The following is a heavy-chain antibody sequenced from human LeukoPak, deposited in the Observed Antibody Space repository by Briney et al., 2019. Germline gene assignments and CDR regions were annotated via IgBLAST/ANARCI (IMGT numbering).Heavy chain of an antibody. CDR1: GGSFSGYY. V-gene: IGHV4-34*01. J-gene: IGHJ4*02. CDR3: ASGGATGLGY. Sequence: SETLSLTCAVYGGSFSGYYWSWIRQPPGKGLEWIGEINHSGSTNYNPSLKSRVTISVDTSKNQFSLKLSSVTAADTAVYYCASGGATGLGYWGQGTLVTVSS. CDR2: INHSGST. D-gene: IGHD5-24*01.